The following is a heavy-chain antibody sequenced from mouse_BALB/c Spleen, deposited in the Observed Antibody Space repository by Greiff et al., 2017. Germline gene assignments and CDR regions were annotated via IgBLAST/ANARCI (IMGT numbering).Heavy chain of an antibody. J-gene: IGHJ3*01. CDR3: ARGYYDYSSWFAY. Sequence: EVKLMESGPGLVKPSQSLSLTCTVTGYSITSDYAWNWIRQFPGNKLEWMGYISYSGSTSYNPSLKSRISITRDTSKNQFFLQLNSVTTEDTATYYCARGYYDYSSWFAYWGQGTLVTVSA. V-gene: IGHV3-2*02. CDR2: ISYSGST. CDR1: GYSITSDYA. D-gene: IGHD2-4*01.